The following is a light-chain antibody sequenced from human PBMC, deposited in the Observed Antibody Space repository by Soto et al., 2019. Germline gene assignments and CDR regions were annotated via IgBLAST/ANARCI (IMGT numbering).Light chain of an antibody. V-gene: IGLV1-44*01. CDR2: RNN. CDR1: NSNIGSNS. Sequence: QSVLTQPPSMSGTPGQRVTISCSGSNSNIGSNSVNWYRQLPGTAPKLLIFRNNQRPSGVPDRISGSKSGTSASLDINDLQSEDEALYHCAAWDDSLYVVFGGGTKLTVL. CDR3: AAWDDSLYVV. J-gene: IGLJ2*01.